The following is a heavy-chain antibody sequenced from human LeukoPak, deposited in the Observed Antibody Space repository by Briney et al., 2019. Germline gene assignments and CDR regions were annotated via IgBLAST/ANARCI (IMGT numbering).Heavy chain of an antibody. Sequence: ASVKVSCKASGGTFSSYAISWVRQAPGQGLEWMGGIIPIFGTANYAQKFQGRVTITADESTSTAYMELSSLRSEDTAVYYCARALSGYPHGSGSYCDYWGQGTLVTVSS. V-gene: IGHV1-69*13. CDR1: GGTFSSYA. J-gene: IGHJ4*02. D-gene: IGHD3-10*01. CDR2: IIPIFGTA. CDR3: ARALSGYPHGSGSYCDY.